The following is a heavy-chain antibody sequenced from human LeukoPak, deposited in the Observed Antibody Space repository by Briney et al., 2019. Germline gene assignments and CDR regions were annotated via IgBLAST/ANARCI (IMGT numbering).Heavy chain of an antibody. Sequence: ASVTVSCKASGYTFTGYYMHWVRQAPGQGLEWMGRINPNSGSTNYAQKFQGRVTMTRDTSISTAYMELSRLRSDDTAVYYCARDTYSSSWNYWGQGTLVTVSS. J-gene: IGHJ4*02. CDR2: INPNSGST. V-gene: IGHV1-2*06. D-gene: IGHD6-13*01. CDR3: ARDTYSSSWNY. CDR1: GYTFTGYY.